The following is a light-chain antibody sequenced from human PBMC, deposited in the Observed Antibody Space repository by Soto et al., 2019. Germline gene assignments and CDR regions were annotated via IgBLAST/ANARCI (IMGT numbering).Light chain of an antibody. Sequence: DIQMTQSPSTLSASIGDRLTITCRASQRINKWLAWHQQKPGKAPKLLIYDASSLQSGVPPRFSGSGSGTEFTLTIRSLQPDDIATYYCQQYSSYSAWTFGEGTKVDI. CDR3: QQYSSYSAWT. J-gene: IGKJ1*01. V-gene: IGKV1-5*01. CDR1: QRINKW. CDR2: DAS.